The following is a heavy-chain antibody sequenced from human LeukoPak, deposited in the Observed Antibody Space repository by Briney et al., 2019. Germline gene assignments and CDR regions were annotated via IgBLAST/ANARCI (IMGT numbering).Heavy chain of an antibody. CDR2: IKQDGSEK. J-gene: IGHJ6*03. CDR3: ARTYSSGWYYYYMDV. V-gene: IGHV3-7*01. CDR1: GFTFSSYW. Sequence: GGSLRLSCAASGFTFSSYWMSWVRQAPGKGLEWVANIKQDGSEKYYVDSVKGRFTISRDNAKNSLYLQMNSLRAEDTAVYYCARTYSSGWYYYYMDVWGKGTTVTVSS. D-gene: IGHD6-19*01.